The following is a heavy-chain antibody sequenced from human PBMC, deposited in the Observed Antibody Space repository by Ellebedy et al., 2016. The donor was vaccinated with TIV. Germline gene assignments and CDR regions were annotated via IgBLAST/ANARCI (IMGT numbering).Heavy chain of an antibody. D-gene: IGHD2-21*01. CDR1: GFTFSSYA. J-gene: IGHJ4*02. V-gene: IGHV3-30*04. CDR3: ARVAGGSCGGDCYDYRFDY. Sequence: GESLKISXAASGFTFSSYAMHWVRQAPGKGLEWVAVISYDGSNKYYADSVKGRFTISRDNTKNTLYLQMNSLRAEDTAVYYCARVAGGSCGGDCYDYRFDYWGQGTLVTVSS. CDR2: ISYDGSNK.